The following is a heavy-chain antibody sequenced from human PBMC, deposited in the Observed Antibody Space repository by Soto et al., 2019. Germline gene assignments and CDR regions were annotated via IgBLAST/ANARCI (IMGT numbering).Heavy chain of an antibody. J-gene: IGHJ6*02. V-gene: IGHV2-70*17. CDR2: IDWDDDK. D-gene: IGHD3-22*01. CDR1: GFSLTTSGMC. Sequence: ASGPTLVNPTQTLTLTCTFSGFSLTTSGMCVTWIRQPPGKALEWLAYIDWDDDKFYSTSLRTRLTISKNTSKNQVVLTLTNVDPVDTATYYCARIVSVRDISVFSASYYYALDVWGQGTTVTVSS. CDR3: ARIVSVRDISVFSASYYYALDV.